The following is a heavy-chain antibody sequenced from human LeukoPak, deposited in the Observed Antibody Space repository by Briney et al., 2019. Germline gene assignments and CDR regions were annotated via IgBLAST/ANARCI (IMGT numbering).Heavy chain of an antibody. D-gene: IGHD3-3*02. V-gene: IGHV4-61*05. CDR2: IYYSGST. CDR1: GGSISSSSYY. CDR3: ARVGISKPAGTFDI. Sequence: SETLSLTCTVSGGSISSSSYYWGWIRQPPGKGLEWIGYIYYSGSTNYNPSLKSRVTISVDTSKNQSSLKLSSVTAADTAVYYCARVGISKPAGTFDIWGQGTMVIVSS. J-gene: IGHJ3*02.